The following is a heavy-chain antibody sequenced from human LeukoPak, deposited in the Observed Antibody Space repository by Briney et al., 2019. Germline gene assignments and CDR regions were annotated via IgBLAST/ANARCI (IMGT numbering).Heavy chain of an antibody. CDR2: IYYSGST. CDR1: GGSISSSSYY. CDR3: ARGPYCGGDCPAWYFDL. V-gene: IGHV4-39*07. Sequence: PSETLSLTCTVSGGSISSSSYYWGWIRQPPGKGLEWIGSIYYSGSTYYNPSLKSRVTISVDTSKNQFSLKLSSVTAADTAVYYCARGPYCGGDCPAWYFDLWGRGTLVTVSS. D-gene: IGHD2-21*02. J-gene: IGHJ2*01.